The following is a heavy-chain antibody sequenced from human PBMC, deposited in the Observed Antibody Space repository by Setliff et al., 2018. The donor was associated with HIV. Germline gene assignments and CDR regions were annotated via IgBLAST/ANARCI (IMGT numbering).Heavy chain of an antibody. Sequence: SETLSLTCTVSGPSINIHYWSWIRQSPGKGFEWIGYIYSTGSTNYNPSLQSRVTISMVASRNQFSLKVTSVTAADTAVYYCAKGAGFYGDYTFDHWGRGTLVTVSS. D-gene: IGHD4-17*01. V-gene: IGHV4-59*11. CDR2: IYSTGST. J-gene: IGHJ4*02. CDR1: GPSINIHY. CDR3: AKGAGFYGDYTFDH.